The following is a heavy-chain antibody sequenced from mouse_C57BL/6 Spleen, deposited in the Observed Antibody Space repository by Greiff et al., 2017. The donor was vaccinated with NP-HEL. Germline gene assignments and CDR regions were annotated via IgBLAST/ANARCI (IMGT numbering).Heavy chain of an antibody. V-gene: IGHV1-54*01. CDR1: GYAFTNYL. J-gene: IGHJ4*01. CDR2: INPGSGGT. CDR3: ARQTGTMIAMDY. D-gene: IGHD4-1*01. Sequence: QVQLKQSGAELVRPGTSVKVSCKASGYAFTNYLIEWVKQRPGQGLEWIGVINPGSGGTNYNEKFKGKATLTADKSSSTAYMQLSSLTSEDSAVYFCARQTGTMIAMDYWGQGTSVTVSS.